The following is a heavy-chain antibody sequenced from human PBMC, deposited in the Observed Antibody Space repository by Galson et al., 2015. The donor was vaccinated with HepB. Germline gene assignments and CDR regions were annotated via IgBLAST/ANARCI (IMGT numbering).Heavy chain of an antibody. CDR3: ARSWNPTGTDGPLFAT. CDR1: DYTVSTYG. Sequence: SVKVSCKASDYTVSTYGNLWLRQAPGQGLQWMGWINKYNGNTNYAQKFQGRVTMTTDTSTSTAYMEVRSLRYDDTAVYYCARSWNPTGTDGPLFATWGQGTLVTVSS. CDR2: INKYNGNT. V-gene: IGHV1-18*01. J-gene: IGHJ4*02. D-gene: IGHD1-1*01.